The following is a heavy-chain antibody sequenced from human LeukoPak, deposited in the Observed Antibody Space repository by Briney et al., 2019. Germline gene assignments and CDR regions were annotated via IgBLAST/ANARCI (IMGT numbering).Heavy chain of an antibody. J-gene: IGHJ4*02. Sequence: PGGSLTLSCAASGFTLSSYAMRWVRQAPGKGLEWVSAISGSGGSTLYADSVKGRFTISRDNSKNTLYLKMTSLRAEDTAVYYCAKRRGYCSSTSCYAFDYWGQGTLVTVSS. CDR3: AKRRGYCSSTSCYAFDY. D-gene: IGHD2-2*01. CDR2: ISGSGGST. V-gene: IGHV3-23*01. CDR1: GFTLSSYA.